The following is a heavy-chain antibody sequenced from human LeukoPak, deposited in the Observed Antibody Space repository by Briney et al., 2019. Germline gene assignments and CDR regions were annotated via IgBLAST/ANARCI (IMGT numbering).Heavy chain of an antibody. Sequence: GASVKVSCKASGYTFASYDINWVRQATGQGLEWMGWMNPNSGNTGYAQKFQGRVTITRNTSISTAYMELSSLRSEDTAVYYCARVRVGARRFDYWGQGTLVTVSS. J-gene: IGHJ4*02. CDR3: ARVRVGARRFDY. V-gene: IGHV1-8*03. CDR2: MNPNSGNT. CDR1: GYTFASYD. D-gene: IGHD1-26*01.